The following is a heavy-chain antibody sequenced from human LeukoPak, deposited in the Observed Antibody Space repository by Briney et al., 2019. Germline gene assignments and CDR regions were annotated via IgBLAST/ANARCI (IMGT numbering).Heavy chain of an antibody. D-gene: IGHD1-7*01. CDR1: GFTFSTFS. Sequence: GGSLRLSCAASGFTFSTFSMNWVRQTPGKGLEWVSAISGSGSDIYYADSVKGRFTISRDNPKRSLYLQMNSLRAEDTAVYYCTRRTFPNDAFDVWGQGTVVTVSS. CDR3: TRRTFPNDAFDV. CDR2: ISGSGSDI. J-gene: IGHJ3*01. V-gene: IGHV3-21*01.